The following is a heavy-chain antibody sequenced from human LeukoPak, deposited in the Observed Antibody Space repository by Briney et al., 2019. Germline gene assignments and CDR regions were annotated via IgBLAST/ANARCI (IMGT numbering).Heavy chain of an antibody. V-gene: IGHV1-24*01. D-gene: IGHD2-2*01. CDR1: GYTLTELS. J-gene: IGHJ3*02. Sequence: ASVKVSCKVSGYTLTELSMHWVRQAPGKGLEGMGGFDPEDGETIYAQKFQGRVTMTEDTSTDTAYMELSSLRSEDTAVYYCATARPAATRDDAFDIWGQGTMVTVSS. CDR3: ATARPAATRDDAFDI. CDR2: FDPEDGET.